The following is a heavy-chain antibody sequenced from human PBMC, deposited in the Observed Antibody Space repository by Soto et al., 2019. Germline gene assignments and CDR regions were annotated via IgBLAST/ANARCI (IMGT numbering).Heavy chain of an antibody. CDR1: GFTFSTYA. CDR2: ISGSGGST. Sequence: EVQLLESGGGLVQPGGSLRLSCAASGFTFSTYAMTWVRQAPGKGLEWVSGISGSGGSTHYADSVKGRFTISRDNSKNTLYLQMNSLRAEDTAVYYCAKGFAVVSAPLDCWGQGTLVTVSS. CDR3: AKGFAVVSAPLDC. V-gene: IGHV3-23*01. J-gene: IGHJ4*02. D-gene: IGHD2-21*02.